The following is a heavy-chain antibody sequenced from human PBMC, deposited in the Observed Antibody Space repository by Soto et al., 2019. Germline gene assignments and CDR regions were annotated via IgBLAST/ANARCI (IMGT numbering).Heavy chain of an antibody. CDR2: IIPILGIA. Sequence: QVQLVQSGAEVKKPGSSVKVSCKASGGTFSSYPISWVRQAPGQGLEWMGRIIPILGIANYAQKFQGRVTITADKSTSTAYMELSSLTSEDTAVYYCARYITRISTPCGMDVWGQGTTVTVSS. CDR3: ARYITRISTPCGMDV. D-gene: IGHD3-22*01. V-gene: IGHV1-69*02. CDR1: GGTFSSYP. J-gene: IGHJ6*02.